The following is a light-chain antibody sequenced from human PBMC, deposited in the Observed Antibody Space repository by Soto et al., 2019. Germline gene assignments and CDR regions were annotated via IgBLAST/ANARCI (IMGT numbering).Light chain of an antibody. CDR1: SGHSSYA. CDR2: VNSDGSH. J-gene: IGLJ1*01. V-gene: IGLV4-69*01. CDR3: QTWGTGIRV. Sequence: QPVLTQSPSASASLGASVKVTCTLSSGHSSYAIAWHQQQPEKGPRYLMKVNSDGSHIKGDGIPDRFSGSSSGPERYLTISSLQPEDDADYYCQTWGTGIRVFGTGPKLTVL.